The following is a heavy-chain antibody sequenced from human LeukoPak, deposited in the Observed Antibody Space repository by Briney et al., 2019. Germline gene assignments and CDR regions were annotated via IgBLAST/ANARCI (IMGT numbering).Heavy chain of an antibody. CDR1: GFTFTSYA. J-gene: IGHJ5*02. CDR3: ARLALWAHCSGTSCYFDP. CDR2: MFVSGGST. Sequence: GGSLRLSCAASGFTFTSYAMTWVRQAPRKGLEWVSCMFVSGGSTNYADSVKGRFHISRDNSKNTVYLPRNSLRAEETVGYYCARLALWAHCSGTSCYFDPWGHGTLGTVSS. D-gene: IGHD2-2*01. V-gene: IGHV3-23*01.